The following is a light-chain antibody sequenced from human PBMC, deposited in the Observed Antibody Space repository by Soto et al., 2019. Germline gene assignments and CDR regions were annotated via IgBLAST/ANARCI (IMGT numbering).Light chain of an antibody. Sequence: QSALTQPASVSGSPGQSITISCTGTSKDIGGHNYVSWYQRHPGKAPKLMIYDVSNRPSGVSNRFSGSKSGNTASLTISGLQAEDEADYYCSSYTSSSAPFVFGTGTKVTVL. V-gene: IGLV2-14*03. J-gene: IGLJ1*01. CDR3: SSYTSSSAPFV. CDR1: SKDIGGHNY. CDR2: DVS.